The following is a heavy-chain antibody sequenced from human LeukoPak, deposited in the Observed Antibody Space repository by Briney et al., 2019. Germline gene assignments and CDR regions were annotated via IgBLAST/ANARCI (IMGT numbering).Heavy chain of an antibody. J-gene: IGHJ5*02. Sequence: GGSLRLSCAASGFTFSSYWMSWVRQAPGKGLEWVANIKQDGSEKYYVDSVKGRFTISRDNAKNSLYLQMNSLRAEDTAVYYCAREGYCSSTSCYGNWFDPWGQGTLVTVSS. D-gene: IGHD2-2*01. V-gene: IGHV3-7*01. CDR1: GFTFSSYW. CDR3: AREGYCSSTSCYGNWFDP. CDR2: IKQDGSEK.